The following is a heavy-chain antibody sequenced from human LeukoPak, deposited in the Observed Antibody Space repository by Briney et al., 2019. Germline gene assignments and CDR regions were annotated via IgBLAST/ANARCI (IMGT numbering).Heavy chain of an antibody. V-gene: IGHV1-2*02. CDR3: AILGATSFDY. CDR2: IVPHSGGT. Sequence: ASVKVSCKTSGYTFSDYYIHWVRQAPGQGLEWMGWIVPHSGGTKYAQKFQGRVTMTRDTSISTAYVELSRLRYDDTAVYYCAILGATSFDYWGQGALVTVSS. D-gene: IGHD1-26*01. J-gene: IGHJ4*02. CDR1: GYTFSDYY.